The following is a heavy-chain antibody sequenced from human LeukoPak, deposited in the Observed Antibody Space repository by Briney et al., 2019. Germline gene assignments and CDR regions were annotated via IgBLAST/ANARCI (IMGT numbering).Heavy chain of an antibody. CDR3: ARASGEIADY. CDR1: GGSISSSSYY. J-gene: IGHJ4*02. CDR2: IHYSGST. Sequence: SETLSLTCTVSGGSISSSSYYWGWIRQPPGKGLEWIGSIHYSGSTYYNPSLKSRVTISVDTSKNQFSLKLSSVTAADTAVYYCARASGEIADYWGQGTLVTVSS. D-gene: IGHD5-24*01. V-gene: IGHV4-39*01.